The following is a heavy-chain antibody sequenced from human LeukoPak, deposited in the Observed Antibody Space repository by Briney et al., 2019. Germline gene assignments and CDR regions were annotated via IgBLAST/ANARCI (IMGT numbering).Heavy chain of an antibody. V-gene: IGHV4-59*01. D-gene: IGHD5-24*01. CDR3: ARAISSGRNLDS. CDR2: IYYSGST. J-gene: IGHJ4*02. Sequence: SETLSLTCAVYGGSFSGYYWSWVRQPPGKGLEWIGYIYYSGSTSYNPSLRSRVAISVDTSKNQFSLKLSSVTAADTAVYYCARAISSGRNLDSWGQGTLVTVSS. CDR1: GGSFSGYY.